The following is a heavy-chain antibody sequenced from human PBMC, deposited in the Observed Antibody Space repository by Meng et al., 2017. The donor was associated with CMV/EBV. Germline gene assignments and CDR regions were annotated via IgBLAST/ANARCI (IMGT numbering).Heavy chain of an antibody. CDR1: GFSVSSNY. D-gene: IGHD2-21*01. CDR3: AREIPQAWAS. Sequence: EGQLGGSGGGLVQPGGSLRLSCTASGFSVSSNYMSWVRQAPGKGLEWISIIYGSGNTYYGDSVKGRFTISRDNFRNTLYLQMNSLRAEDTAVYYCAREIPQAWASWGQGTLVTVSS. V-gene: IGHV3-66*01. J-gene: IGHJ5*02. CDR2: IYGSGNT.